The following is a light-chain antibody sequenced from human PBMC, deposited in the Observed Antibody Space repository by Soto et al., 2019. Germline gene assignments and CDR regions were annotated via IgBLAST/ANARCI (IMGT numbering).Light chain of an antibody. CDR3: GTWDTSLSAVV. J-gene: IGLJ2*01. CDR2: DNN. Sequence: QSVLTQPPSVSAAPGQKVTISCSGSSSNIGNNYVSWYQHLPGTAPKPLIYDNNERPSGIPDRFSGSKSGTSATLGITGLQTGDEADYYCGTWDTSLSAVVFGGGTKLTVL. CDR1: SSNIGNNY. V-gene: IGLV1-51*01.